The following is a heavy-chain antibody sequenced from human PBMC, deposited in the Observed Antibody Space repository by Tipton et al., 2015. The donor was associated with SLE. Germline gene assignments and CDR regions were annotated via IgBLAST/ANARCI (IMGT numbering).Heavy chain of an antibody. CDR1: GASIGSSSSS. CDR2: IYYDGNT. J-gene: IGHJ4*02. D-gene: IGHD1-1*01. V-gene: IGHV4-39*07. CDR3: ARFRREHQLVRLAWL. Sequence: TLSLTCIVSGASIGSSSSSWAWIRQSPNKGLEWIGNIYYDGNTYYNPSLKRRVTISADTSKNVFSLRLSSVTAADTAMYYCARFRREHQLVRLAWLWGQGTLVTVSS.